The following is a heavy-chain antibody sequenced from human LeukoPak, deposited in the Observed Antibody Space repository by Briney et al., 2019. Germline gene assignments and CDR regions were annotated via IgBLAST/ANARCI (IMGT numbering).Heavy chain of an antibody. Sequence: GGSLRLSCAASGFTFSSYGMHLVRQAPGKGLEWVAFIRYDGSNKYYADSVKGRFTISSDNSKNTLFLQMNSLGADDQAVDFLAKDPLPNGSSCPLNCGQGTLVTVSS. D-gene: IGHD6-6*01. J-gene: IGHJ4*02. CDR2: IRYDGSNK. V-gene: IGHV3-30*02. CDR3: AKDPLPNGSSCPLN. CDR1: GFTFSSYG.